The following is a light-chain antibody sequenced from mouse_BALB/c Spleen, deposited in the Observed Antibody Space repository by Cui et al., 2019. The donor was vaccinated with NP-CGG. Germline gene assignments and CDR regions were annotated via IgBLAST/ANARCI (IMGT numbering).Light chain of an antibody. Sequence: AVATEASALTTSPGETVTLTCRSSTGAVTTNNYANWVQEKPDHLFTGLIGGTNNRAPGVPARFSGSLIGDKAALTITGAQTEDEAIYFCALWYSNHWVFGGGTKLTVL. V-gene: IGLV1*01. CDR3: ALWYSNHWV. J-gene: IGLJ1*01. CDR1: TGAVTTNNY. CDR2: GTN.